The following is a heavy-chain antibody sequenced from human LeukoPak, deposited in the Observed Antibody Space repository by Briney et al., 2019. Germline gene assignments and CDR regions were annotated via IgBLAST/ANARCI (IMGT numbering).Heavy chain of an antibody. CDR1: GYTFTSYG. CDR2: ISAYNGNT. J-gene: IGHJ5*02. Sequence: GASVKVSCKASGYTFTSYGISWVRQAPGQGLEWMGWISAYNGNTNYAQKLQGRVTMTTDTSTSTAYMELRSLRSDDTAVYYCARVGAHKWELLMLDPWGQGTLVTVSS. V-gene: IGHV1-18*01. D-gene: IGHD1-26*01. CDR3: ARVGAHKWELLMLDP.